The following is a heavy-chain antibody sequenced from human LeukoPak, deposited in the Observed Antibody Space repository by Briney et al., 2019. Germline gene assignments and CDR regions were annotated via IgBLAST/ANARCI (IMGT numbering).Heavy chain of an antibody. CDR1: GGFISRCNVF. CDR2: ISCSGST. V-gene: IGHV4-39*01. J-gene: IGHJ4*02. D-gene: IGHD5-12*01. Sequence: DPLSLICTVSGGFISRCNVFCGWSPRPPGRGLDWIGSISCSGSTFYCPSLESRVTISVDTYKNPFSLKLSSVTAADTAVYYCARGIRRGSFDYWGQGTLVTVSS. CDR3: ARGIRRGSFDY.